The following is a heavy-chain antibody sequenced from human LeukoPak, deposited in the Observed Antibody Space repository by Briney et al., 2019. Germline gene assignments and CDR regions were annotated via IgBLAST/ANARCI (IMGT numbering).Heavy chain of an antibody. Sequence: KPPETLSLTCAVYGGSFSGYYWSWIRQPPGKGLEWIGEINHSGSTNYNPSLKSRVTISVDTSKNQFSLKLSSVTAADTAVYYCARDKQLVRGFYYYYYYMDVWGKGTTVTVSS. J-gene: IGHJ6*03. D-gene: IGHD6-6*01. CDR3: ARDKQLVRGFYYYYYYMDV. CDR1: GGSFSGYY. CDR2: INHSGST. V-gene: IGHV4-34*01.